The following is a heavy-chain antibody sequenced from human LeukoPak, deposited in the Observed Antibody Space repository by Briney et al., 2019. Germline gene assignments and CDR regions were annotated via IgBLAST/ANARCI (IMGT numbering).Heavy chain of an antibody. Sequence: PGGSLRLSCAASGFTFSSYGMHWVRQAPGKGLEWVAVISYDGSNKYYADSVKGRFTISRDNSKNTLYLQMNSLRAEDTAVYYCAKVMFGEVYYYYYMDVWGKGTTVTVSS. V-gene: IGHV3-30*18. CDR1: GFTFSSYG. J-gene: IGHJ6*03. CDR2: ISYDGSNK. D-gene: IGHD3-10*02. CDR3: AKVMFGEVYYYYYMDV.